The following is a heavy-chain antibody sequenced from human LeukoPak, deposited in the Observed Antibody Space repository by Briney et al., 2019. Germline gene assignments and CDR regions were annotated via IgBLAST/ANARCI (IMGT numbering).Heavy chain of an antibody. CDR1: GYTFTSYD. D-gene: IGHD4-23*01. V-gene: IGHV1-8*01. CDR3: ARAERWVGPYFDY. Sequence: GASVKVSCKASGYTFTSYDINWVRQATGQGLEWMGWMNPNSGNTGYAQKFQGRVTMTRNASISTAYMELSSLRSEDTAVYYCARAERWVGPYFDYWGQGTLVTVSS. J-gene: IGHJ4*02. CDR2: MNPNSGNT.